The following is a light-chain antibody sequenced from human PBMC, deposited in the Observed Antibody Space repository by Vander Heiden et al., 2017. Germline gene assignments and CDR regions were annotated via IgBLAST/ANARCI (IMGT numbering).Light chain of an antibody. V-gene: IGLV3-19*01. CDR2: GKN. J-gene: IGLJ1*01. CDR3: NSRDSGGNHLV. Sequence: SSELTQDPAVSVALGQTVRITCQGDSLRSYYASWYQQKPGQAPVLVIYGKNNRPSGIPDRFSGSSAGNTASLTITGAQAEDEADYDCNSRDSGGNHLVFGTGTKVTVL. CDR1: SLRSYY.